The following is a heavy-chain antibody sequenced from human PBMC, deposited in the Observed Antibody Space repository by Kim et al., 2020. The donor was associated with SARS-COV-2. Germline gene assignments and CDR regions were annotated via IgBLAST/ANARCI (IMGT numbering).Heavy chain of an antibody. Sequence: SETLSLTCTVSGGSISSGGYYWIWIRQHPGKGLEWIGYIYYSGSTYYNPSLKSRVTISVDTSKNQFSLKLSSVTAAETAVYYCAREPVAGTFYYYYYGMEARGQGTPVTVSS. V-gene: IGHV4-31*03. CDR3: AREPVAGTFYYYYYGMEA. CDR1: GGSISSGGYY. CDR2: IYYSGST. D-gene: IGHD6-19*01. J-gene: IGHJ6*02.